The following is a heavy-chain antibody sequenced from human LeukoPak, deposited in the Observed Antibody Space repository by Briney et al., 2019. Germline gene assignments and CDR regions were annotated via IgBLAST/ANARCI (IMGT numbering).Heavy chain of an antibody. Sequence: PGGSLRLSCAASGFTFSSYSINWVRQAPGKGLEWVASITSTSSYIYYADSVQGRFAVSRDNAKNLLYLQMNSLRAEDTAVFYCVRRGPNNSGLDYWGQGTLVTVSS. J-gene: IGHJ4*02. CDR3: VRRGPNNSGLDY. CDR1: GFTFSSYS. V-gene: IGHV3-21*01. CDR2: ITSTSSYI. D-gene: IGHD5-12*01.